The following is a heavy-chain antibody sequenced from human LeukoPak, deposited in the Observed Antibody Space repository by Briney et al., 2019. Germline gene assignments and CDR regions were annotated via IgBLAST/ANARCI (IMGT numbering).Heavy chain of an antibody. J-gene: IGHJ4*02. V-gene: IGHV3-11*01. D-gene: IGHD3-10*01. CDR1: GFTFSDYY. CDR2: ISSSGSTI. Sequence: PGGSLRLSCAASGFTFSDYYMSWIRQAPGKGLEWVSYISSSGSTIYYADSVKGRFTISRDNAKNSLYLQMNSLRAEDTAVYYCAKEKLLWFGEFFYFDYWGQGTLVTVSS. CDR3: AKEKLLWFGEFFYFDY.